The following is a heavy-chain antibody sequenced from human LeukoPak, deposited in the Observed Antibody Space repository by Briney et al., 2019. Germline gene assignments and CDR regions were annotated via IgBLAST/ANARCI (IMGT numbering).Heavy chain of an antibody. CDR2: IRSKANSYAT. CDR1: GFTFSGSA. Sequence: GGSLRLSCAASGFTFSGSAMHWVRQASGKGLEWVGRIRSKANSYATAYAASVRGRFTISRDDSKNTAYLQMNSLKTEDTAVYYCTRPGWSGSYEIDYWGQGTLVTVSS. J-gene: IGHJ4*02. V-gene: IGHV3-73*01. CDR3: TRPGWSGSYEIDY. D-gene: IGHD1-26*01.